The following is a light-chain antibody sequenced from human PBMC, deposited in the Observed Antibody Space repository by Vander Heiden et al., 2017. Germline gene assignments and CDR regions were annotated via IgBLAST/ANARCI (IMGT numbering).Light chain of an antibody. CDR3: LQLNDYPRT. Sequence: DIQMTQSPSSLSASIGDRVTITCRASQDIKNDLGWYQQKPGRAPKRLIYSASTLQSGVPSRFSGSGSGTDFTLTISSLHPEDFATYYCLQLNDYPRTFGQGTKVEI. V-gene: IGKV1-17*01. CDR2: SAS. CDR1: QDIKND. J-gene: IGKJ1*01.